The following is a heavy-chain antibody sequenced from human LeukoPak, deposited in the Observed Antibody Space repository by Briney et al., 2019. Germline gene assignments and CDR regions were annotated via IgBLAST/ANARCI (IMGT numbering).Heavy chain of an antibody. J-gene: IGHJ4*02. Sequence: PGGSLRLSCTASGFTFSSYSMTWIRQAPGKGLEWVSYISSSGSTIYYADSVKGRFTISRDNAKNSLYLQMNSLRAEDTAVYYCARHGPGGVFDYWGQGTLVTVSS. CDR3: ARHGPGGVFDY. CDR1: GFTFSSYS. V-gene: IGHV3-48*04. CDR2: ISSSGSTI. D-gene: IGHD2-8*02.